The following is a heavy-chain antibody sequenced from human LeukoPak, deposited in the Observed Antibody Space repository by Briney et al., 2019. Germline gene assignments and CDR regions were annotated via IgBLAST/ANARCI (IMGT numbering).Heavy chain of an antibody. CDR1: GGSISSGDYY. CDR2: IFYSGST. Sequence: SETLSLTCTVSGGSISSGDYYWNWIRQPPGKGLEWIGYIFYSGSTYYNPSLKSRISMSVDTSKNQFSLKLSSVTAADTAVYYCAREGWFPHSNLWGRGTLVTVSS. V-gene: IGHV4-30-4*01. CDR3: AREGWFPHSNL. D-gene: IGHD6-19*01. J-gene: IGHJ2*01.